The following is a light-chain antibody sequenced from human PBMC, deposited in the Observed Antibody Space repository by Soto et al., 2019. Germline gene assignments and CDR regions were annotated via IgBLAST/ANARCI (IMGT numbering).Light chain of an antibody. J-gene: IGKJ1*01. CDR1: QSIGSS. CDR2: DAS. V-gene: IGKV1-5*01. Sequence: DIQMTQYPSTLPASVGDRVTITCRASQSIGSSLAWYQQKPGKAPNLLISDASSLERGVPSRFSGSGSGTEFTLTIRSLQPDDFATYYCQQYNGYSRTFGQGSMVAIK. CDR3: QQYNGYSRT.